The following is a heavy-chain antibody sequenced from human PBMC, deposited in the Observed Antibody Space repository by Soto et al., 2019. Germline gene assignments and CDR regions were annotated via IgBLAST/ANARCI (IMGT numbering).Heavy chain of an antibody. CDR2: IPQDGVDG. J-gene: IGHJ6*02. CDR1: GFTFSMYS. D-gene: IGHD2-21*02. CDR3: ARDHLILPAHDFFYGSDV. V-gene: IGHV3-7*03. Sequence: GGSLRRSCEVSGFTFSMYSMSWVRQSPGKGLEWVAKIPQDGVDGHYADSVKGRFTISRDNGKNSLYLQLNNLRAEDTAVYYCARDHLILPAHDFFYGSDVWGRGATVTVSS.